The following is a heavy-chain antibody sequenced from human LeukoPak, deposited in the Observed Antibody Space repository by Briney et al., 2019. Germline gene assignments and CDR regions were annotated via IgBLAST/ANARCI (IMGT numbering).Heavy chain of an antibody. D-gene: IGHD1-26*01. Sequence: GGSLRLSCTVSGFTVSSNYMSWVRQAPGKGLEWVSVIYSGGSTYYADSVKGRFTISRDNSKNTLYLQMNSLRAEDTAVYYCASLKVGPGSMDVWGKGTTVTISS. CDR2: IYSGGST. CDR3: ASLKVGPGSMDV. CDR1: GFTVSSNY. J-gene: IGHJ6*03. V-gene: IGHV3-53*01.